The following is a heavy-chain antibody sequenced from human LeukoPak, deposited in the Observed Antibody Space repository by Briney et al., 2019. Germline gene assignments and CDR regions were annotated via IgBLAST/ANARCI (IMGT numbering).Heavy chain of an antibody. CDR1: GFTFSSYA. V-gene: IGHV3-23*01. Sequence: PGGSLRLSCAASGFTFSSYAMSWVRQAPGKGLEWVSAISGSGGSTYYADSVKGRFTISRDNSKNTLYLQMNSLRAEATAVYYCAKRPAKGYCSSTSCYMIPIDIWGQGTMVTVSS. CDR2: ISGSGGST. CDR3: AKRPAKGYCSSTSCYMIPIDI. D-gene: IGHD2-2*02. J-gene: IGHJ3*02.